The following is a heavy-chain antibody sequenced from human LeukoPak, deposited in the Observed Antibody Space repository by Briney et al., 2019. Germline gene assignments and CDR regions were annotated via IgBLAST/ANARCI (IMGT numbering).Heavy chain of an antibody. V-gene: IGHV3-48*03. CDR3: AGQRITIFPIYGMDV. J-gene: IGHJ6*02. CDR2: ISSSGSTI. D-gene: IGHD3-3*01. Sequence: GGSLRLPCAASGFTFSSYEMNWVRQAPGKGLEWVSYISSSGSTIYYADSVKGRFTISRDNAKNSLYLQMNSLRAEDTAVYYCAGQRITIFPIYGMDVWGQGTTVTVSS. CDR1: GFTFSSYE.